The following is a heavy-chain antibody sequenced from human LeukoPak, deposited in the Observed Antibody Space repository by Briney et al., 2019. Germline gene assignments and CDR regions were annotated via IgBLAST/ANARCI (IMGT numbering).Heavy chain of an antibody. CDR1: GNSISSGDNY. D-gene: IGHD2/OR15-2a*01. J-gene: IGHJ6*03. V-gene: IGHV4-61*02. CDR2: IYTSGST. Sequence: SETLSLTCTVSGNSISSGDNYWSWIRQPAGKGLEWIGRIYTSGSTNYNPSLKSRVTISVDTSKNQFSLKLSSVTAADTAVYYCARASFGDPGYMDVWGKGTTVTISS. CDR3: ARASFGDPGYMDV.